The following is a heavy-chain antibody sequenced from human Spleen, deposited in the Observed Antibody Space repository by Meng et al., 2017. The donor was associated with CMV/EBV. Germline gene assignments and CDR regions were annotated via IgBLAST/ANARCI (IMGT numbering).Heavy chain of an antibody. J-gene: IGHJ2*01. CDR1: GGSISSSSYY. V-gene: IGHV4-61*05. D-gene: IGHD2-8*01. CDR2: IYYSGST. CDR3: ARWLGRGLMVSLGWYFDL. Sequence: SETLSLTCTVSGGSISSSSYYWGRIRQPPGKGLEWIGYIYYSGSTNYNPSLKSRVTISVDTSKNQFSLKLSSVTAADTAVYYCARWLGRGLMVSLGWYFDLWGRGTLVTVSS.